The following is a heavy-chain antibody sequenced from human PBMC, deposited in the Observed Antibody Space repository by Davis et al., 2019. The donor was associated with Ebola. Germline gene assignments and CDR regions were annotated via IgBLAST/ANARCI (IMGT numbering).Heavy chain of an antibody. Sequence: SETLSLTCAVHGGSFSGYYWSWIRQPPGKGLEWIGEINHSGSTNYNPSLKSRVTISVDTSKNQFSLKLSSVTAADTAVYYCARAIKHCSSTSCSIAFDIWGQGTMVTVSS. CDR2: INHSGST. J-gene: IGHJ3*02. V-gene: IGHV4-34*01. CDR1: GGSFSGYY. CDR3: ARAIKHCSSTSCSIAFDI. D-gene: IGHD2-2*01.